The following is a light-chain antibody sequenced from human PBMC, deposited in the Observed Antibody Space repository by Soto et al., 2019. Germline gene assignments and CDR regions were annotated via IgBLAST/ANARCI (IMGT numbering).Light chain of an antibody. CDR2: EVN. V-gene: IGLV2-14*01. CDR3: GTWDSSLSAVV. Sequence: QSVLTQPASVSGSAGQSIIISCTGTSSDVGGYNYVSWCQQHPGKAPKLIIYEVNNRPSGVSHRFSGSKSGTSATLGITGLQTGDEADYYCGTWDSSLSAVVFGGGTQLTVL. CDR1: SSDVGGYNY. J-gene: IGLJ2*01.